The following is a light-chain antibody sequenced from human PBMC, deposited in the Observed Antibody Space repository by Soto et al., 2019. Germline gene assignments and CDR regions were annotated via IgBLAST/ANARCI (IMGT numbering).Light chain of an antibody. V-gene: IGLV2-14*01. J-gene: IGLJ1*01. CDR3: SSYTSSSTYV. Sequence: QSALTQPASVSGSPGQSITISCTGTSSDVGGYNYVSWYQQHPGKAPKLIIYEVIKRPSGVSNRFSGSNSGNTASLTISGLQTEDEADYYCSSYTSSSTYVFGTG. CDR1: SSDVGGYNY. CDR2: EVI.